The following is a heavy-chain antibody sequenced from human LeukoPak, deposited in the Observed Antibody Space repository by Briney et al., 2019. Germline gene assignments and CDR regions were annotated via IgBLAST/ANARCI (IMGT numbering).Heavy chain of an antibody. CDR2: INPNSGGT. J-gene: IGHJ1*01. V-gene: IGHV1-2*02. CDR3: ARYDYSNLDMAEYFQH. CDR1: GYTFTGYY. Sequence: ASVNVSCKASGYTFTGYYMHWVRQAPGQGLEWMGWINPNSGGTNYAQKFQGRVTMTRDTSISTAYMVLSRLRSDDTAVYYCARYDYSNLDMAEYFQHWGQGTLVTVSS. D-gene: IGHD4-11*01.